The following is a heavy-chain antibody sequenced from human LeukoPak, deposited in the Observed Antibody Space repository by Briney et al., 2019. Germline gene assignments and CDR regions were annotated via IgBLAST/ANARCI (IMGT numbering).Heavy chain of an antibody. V-gene: IGHV3-23*01. CDR1: GFTFSSYA. CDR2: ISGSGGST. CDR3: AKVLLWFGEAPSYYYGMDV. Sequence: GGSLRLSCAASGFTFSSYAMSWVRQAPGKGLEWVSTISGSGGSTHYADSVKGRFTISRDNSKNTLYLQMNSLRAEDTAVYYCAKVLLWFGEAPSYYYGMDVWGQGTTVTVSS. D-gene: IGHD3-10*01. J-gene: IGHJ6*02.